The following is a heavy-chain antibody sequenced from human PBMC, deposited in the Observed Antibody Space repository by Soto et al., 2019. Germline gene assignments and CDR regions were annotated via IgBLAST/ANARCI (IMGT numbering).Heavy chain of an antibody. CDR3: ARGEMDQDQLDP. Sequence: ASVXVSFRSALYTFTVYFRHSLRQAPGQGLDWMGWLNPNSVGTNYAQKFQGRVTMTRDKSISTVYMELTRLRSDDTAVYFCARGEMDQDQLDPCGQRTLV. V-gene: IGHV1-2*02. D-gene: IGHD3-16*01. J-gene: IGHJ5*02. CDR1: LYTFTVYF. CDR2: LNPNSVGT.